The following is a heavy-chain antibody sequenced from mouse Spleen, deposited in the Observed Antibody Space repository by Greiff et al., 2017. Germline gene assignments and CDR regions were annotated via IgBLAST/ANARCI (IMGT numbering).Heavy chain of an antibody. CDR1: GFSLTSYG. CDR3: AKRNRYDPYYFDY. CDR2: IWRGGST. D-gene: IGHD2-14*01. J-gene: IGHJ2*01. Sequence: VKLMESGPSLVQPSQSLSITCTVSGFSLTSYGVHWVRQSPGKGLEWLGVIWRGGSTDYNAAFMSRLSITKDNSKSQVFFKMNSLQADDTAIYYCAKRNRYDPYYFDYWGQGTTLTVSS. V-gene: IGHV2-5-1*01.